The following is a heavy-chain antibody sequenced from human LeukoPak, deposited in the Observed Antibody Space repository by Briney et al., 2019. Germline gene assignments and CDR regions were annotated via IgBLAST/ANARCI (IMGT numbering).Heavy chain of an antibody. D-gene: IGHD6-13*01. V-gene: IGHV3-7*01. CDR1: GFIFSRYW. CDR2: MDQDGSEI. J-gene: IGHJ4*02. CDR3: ARSDGSSWYSLHDY. Sequence: GGSLRLSCAASGFIFSRYWMSWVRQAPGQGLEWVANMDQDGSEIYHVASVKGRFTISRDNAKNSLYLQMNSLRAEDTAVYYCARSDGSSWYSLHDYWGQGTLVTVSS.